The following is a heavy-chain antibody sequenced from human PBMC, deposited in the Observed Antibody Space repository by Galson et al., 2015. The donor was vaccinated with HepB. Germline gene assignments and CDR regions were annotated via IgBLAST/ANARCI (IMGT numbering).Heavy chain of an antibody. CDR1: GFTFSRHA. CDR3: ASDCDGSGSFYNMLGY. J-gene: IGHJ4*02. Sequence: SLRLSCAVSGFTFSRHAFHWVRQAPGRGLEWVALISSDYTSKFYADSVKCRLSISRDNSKDTVYLQMNSLRDEDTAVYYCASDCDGSGSFYNMLGYWGQRTMVTVSS. V-gene: IGHV3-30*07. D-gene: IGHD3-10*01. CDR2: ISSDYTSK.